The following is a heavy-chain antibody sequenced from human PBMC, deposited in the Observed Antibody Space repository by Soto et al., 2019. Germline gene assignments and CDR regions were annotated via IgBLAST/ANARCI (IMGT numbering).Heavy chain of an antibody. CDR3: TTGPFITIFGVVFGYYYYYGMDV. Sequence: PGGSLRLSCAASGFTFSNAWMSWVRQAPGKGLEWVGRIKSKTDGGTTDYAAPVKGRFTISRDDSKNTLYLQMNSLKTEDTAVYYCTTGPFITIFGVVFGYYYYYGMDVWGQGATVTVSS. V-gene: IGHV3-15*01. D-gene: IGHD3-3*01. CDR1: GFTFSNAW. J-gene: IGHJ6*02. CDR2: IKSKTDGGTT.